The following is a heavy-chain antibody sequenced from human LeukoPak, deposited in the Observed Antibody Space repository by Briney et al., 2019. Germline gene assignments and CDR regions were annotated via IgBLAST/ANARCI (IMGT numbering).Heavy chain of an antibody. CDR2: FSISGTI. J-gene: IGHJ4*02. V-gene: IGHV3-48*01. Sequence: GGSLRLSCAASGVTLSGYSMNWVRHAPGKGLEGVSHFSISGTIYYADSVKGRFTISRDNAKKSLSLQMNSLRADDTAVYYCSTAKFDYWGQGALVTVSS. CDR1: GVTLSGYS. CDR3: STAKFDY.